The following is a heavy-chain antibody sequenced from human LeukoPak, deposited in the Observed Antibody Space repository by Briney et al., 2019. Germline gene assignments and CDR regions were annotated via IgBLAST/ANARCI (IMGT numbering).Heavy chain of an antibody. V-gene: IGHV1-46*01. CDR3: TTVNIGGAGSNAHLDN. D-gene: IGHD6-13*01. CDR1: GYTFSYYY. J-gene: IGHJ4*02. Sequence: ASVKVSCKASGYTFSYYYMHWVRQAPGQGLEWVGLINPSGGSTNYAQNFQGRVTLTRDTSTSTVYMELSSLTSEDTAVYYCTTVNIGGAGSNAHLDNWGQGTLVTVSS. CDR2: INPSGGST.